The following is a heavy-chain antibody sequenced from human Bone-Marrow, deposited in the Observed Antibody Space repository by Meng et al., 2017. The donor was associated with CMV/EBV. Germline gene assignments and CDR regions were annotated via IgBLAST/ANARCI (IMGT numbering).Heavy chain of an antibody. J-gene: IGHJ4*02. V-gene: IGHV3-49*04. CDR2: IRSKAYGGTT. CDR3: TRQYDPYSSSFTFDY. Sequence: GESLKISCTASGFTFGDYAMSWVRQAPGKGLEWVGFIRSKAYGGTTEYAASVKGRFTISRDDSKSIAYLQMNSLKTEDTAVYYCTRQYDPYSSSFTFDYWGQGTLVTVSS. D-gene: IGHD6-6*01. CDR1: GFTFGDYA.